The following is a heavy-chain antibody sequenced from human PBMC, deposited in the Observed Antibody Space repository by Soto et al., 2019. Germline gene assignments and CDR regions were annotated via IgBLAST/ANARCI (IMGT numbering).Heavy chain of an antibody. CDR2: IIPIFGTA. J-gene: IGHJ4*02. V-gene: IGHV1-69*13. CDR1: GGTFSSYA. Sequence: SVKVSCKASGGTFSSYAISWVRQAPGQGLEWMGGIIPIFGTANYAQKFQGRVTITADESTSTAYMELSSMRSEDTAVYYCAKDYYDSSGYYYYFDYWGQGTRVTVSS. CDR3: AKDYYDSSGYYYYFDY. D-gene: IGHD3-22*01.